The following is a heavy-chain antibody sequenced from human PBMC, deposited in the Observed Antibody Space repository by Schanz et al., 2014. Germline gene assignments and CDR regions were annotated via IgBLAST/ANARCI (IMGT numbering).Heavy chain of an antibody. CDR3: ATWSGTRLFHN. J-gene: IGHJ4*02. Sequence: QVQLQQWGAGLLKPSETLSLTCAFSGGSFSGYWWTWVRQSPGKGLEWIGEVNHGGYTNYNPSLKIRVTVSGDMSKKQFPLSLSSVTAADTAAYYCATWSGTRLFHNWGQGTLVTVSS. V-gene: IGHV4-34*01. CDR1: GGSFSGYW. D-gene: IGHD1-7*01. CDR2: VNHGGYT.